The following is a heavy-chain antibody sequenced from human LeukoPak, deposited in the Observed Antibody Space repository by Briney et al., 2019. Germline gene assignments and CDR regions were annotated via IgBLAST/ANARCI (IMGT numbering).Heavy chain of an antibody. D-gene: IGHD3-10*01. Sequence: QTGGSLRLSCAASGFTFDDYAMHWVRQAPGKGLEWVSGISWNSGSIGYADSVKGRFTISRDNAKNSLYLQLNSLRAEDTALYYCAKDIGGYVRGVFDYWGQGTLVTVSS. CDR3: AKDIGGYVRGVFDY. CDR2: ISWNSGSI. J-gene: IGHJ4*02. V-gene: IGHV3-9*01. CDR1: GFTFDDYA.